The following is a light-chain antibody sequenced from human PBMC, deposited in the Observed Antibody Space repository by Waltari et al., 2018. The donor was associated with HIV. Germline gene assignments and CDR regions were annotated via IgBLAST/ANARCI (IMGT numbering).Light chain of an antibody. CDR3: SSFTDNRAVI. CDR2: EVR. Sequence: QSVLTQPAAVSGSPGQSIAVSCTGTSSDVGGYDYVSWYQQHPDKAPKLLIYEVRSRPSGVSYRFSGSKSGNTASLTISGLQPEDEADYYCSSFTDNRAVIFGGGTKPTVL. J-gene: IGLJ2*01. V-gene: IGLV2-14*03. CDR1: SSDVGGYDY.